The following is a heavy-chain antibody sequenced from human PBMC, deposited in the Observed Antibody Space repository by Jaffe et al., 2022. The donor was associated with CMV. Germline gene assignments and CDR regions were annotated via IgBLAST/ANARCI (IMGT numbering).Heavy chain of an antibody. J-gene: IGHJ4*02. CDR1: GFTFSSYA. Sequence: EVQLLESGGGLVQPGGSLRLSCAASGFTFSSYAMSWVRQAPGKGLEWVSAISGSGGSTYYADSVKGRFTISRDNSKNTLYLQMNSLRAEDTAVYYCAKDGYDYVWGSYRYGDYWGQGTLVTVSS. CDR2: ISGSGGST. CDR3: AKDGYDYVWGSYRYGDY. V-gene: IGHV3-23*01. D-gene: IGHD3-16*02.